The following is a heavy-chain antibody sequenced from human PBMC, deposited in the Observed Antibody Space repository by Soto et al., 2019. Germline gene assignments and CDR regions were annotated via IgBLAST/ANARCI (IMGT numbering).Heavy chain of an antibody. CDR2: ISGSGGST. D-gene: IGHD6-6*01. V-gene: IGHV3-23*01. Sequence: SGGSLRLSCAASGFTFSSYAMSWVRQAPGKGLEWVSAISGSGGSTYYADSVEGRFTISRDNSKNTLYLQMNSLRAEDTAVYYCAKDPLSRSSIDYWGQGTLVTVSS. CDR1: GFTFSSYA. J-gene: IGHJ4*02. CDR3: AKDPLSRSSIDY.